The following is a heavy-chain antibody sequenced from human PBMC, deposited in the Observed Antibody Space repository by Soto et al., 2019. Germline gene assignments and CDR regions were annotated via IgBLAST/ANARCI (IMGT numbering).Heavy chain of an antibody. D-gene: IGHD1-26*01. CDR1: GASMISSSYY. Sequence: SETLSLTSTVTGASMISSSYYWGWIRQPPGKGLEWIGSIYYSGSTYYNPSLKSRVTISVDTSKNQFSLKLSSVTAADTAVYYCARPSGSYLYYFDYWGQGTLVTVS. V-gene: IGHV4-39*01. CDR3: ARPSGSYLYYFDY. CDR2: IYYSGST. J-gene: IGHJ4*02.